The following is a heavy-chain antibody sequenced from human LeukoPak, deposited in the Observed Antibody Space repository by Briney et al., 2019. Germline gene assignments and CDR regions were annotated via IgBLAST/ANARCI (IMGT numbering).Heavy chain of an antibody. CDR1: GGTFSSYA. V-gene: IGHV1-69*05. CDR2: IIPIFGTA. CDR3: ARGSSSGDYWYYYYYMDV. J-gene: IGHJ6*03. Sequence: SVKVSCKASGGTFSSYAISWVRQAPGQGLEWMGGIIPIFGTANYAQKFQGRVTITTDESTSTAYMELSSLRSEDTAVYYCARGSSSGDYWYYYYYMDVRGKGTTVTVSS. D-gene: IGHD6-25*01.